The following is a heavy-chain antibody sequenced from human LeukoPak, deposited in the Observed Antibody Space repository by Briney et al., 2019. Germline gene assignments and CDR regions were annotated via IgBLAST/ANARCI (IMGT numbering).Heavy chain of an antibody. Sequence: PSETLSLTCTVSGASITTYFWSWIRQPPGKGLEWIGYIYYSGSTNYNPSLKSRVTISVDTSKNQFSLKLSSVTAADTAVYYCARASGEYCSSTSCGKRYYYYMDVWGKGTTVTVSS. D-gene: IGHD2-2*01. CDR1: GASITTYF. V-gene: IGHV4-59*01. CDR3: ARASGEYCSSTSCGKRYYYYMDV. J-gene: IGHJ6*03. CDR2: IYYSGST.